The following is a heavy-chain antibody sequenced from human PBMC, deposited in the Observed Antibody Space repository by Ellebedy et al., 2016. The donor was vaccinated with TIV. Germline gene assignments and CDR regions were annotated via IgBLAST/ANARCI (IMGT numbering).Heavy chain of an antibody. CDR2: TYYRSKWYY. J-gene: IGHJ4*02. D-gene: IGHD6-19*01. V-gene: IGHV6-1*01. CDR1: GDSVSSNSVA. CDR3: ARYNSGWKIFDY. Sequence: MPSETLSLTCAISGDSVSSNSVAWHWIRQSPSRGVEWLGRTYYRSKWYYEYAVSVYSRITINPDTSKNQFSLQLNSVTPEDTAVYYCARYNSGWKIFDYWGQGTLVTVSS.